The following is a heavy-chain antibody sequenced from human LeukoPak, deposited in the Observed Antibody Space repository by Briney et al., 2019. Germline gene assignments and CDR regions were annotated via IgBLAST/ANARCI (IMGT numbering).Heavy chain of an antibody. CDR2: IYGDDET. V-gene: IGHV3-23*03. CDR3: ARSIAARSYYYYYMDV. J-gene: IGHJ6*03. CDR1: GFTFSSYA. D-gene: IGHD6-6*01. Sequence: GGSLRLSCAASGFTFSSYAMSWVRQAPGKGLEWVSVIYGDDETNYADSVKGRFTISRDNSKNTLYLQMNSLRADDTAVYYCARSIAARSYYYYYMDVWGKGTTVTVSS.